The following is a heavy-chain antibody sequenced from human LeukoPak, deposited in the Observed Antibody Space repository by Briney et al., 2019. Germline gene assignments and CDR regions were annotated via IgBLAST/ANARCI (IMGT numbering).Heavy chain of an antibody. Sequence: QPGGSLRLSCAASGFTFRSYSMNWVRQAPGKGLEWVSYISSSSSTIYYADSVKGRFTISRDNSKNTLYLQMSSLRAEDTAVYYCAKDLGSVVTPPSLDFWGQGTLVTVSS. CDR1: GFTFRSYS. D-gene: IGHD4-23*01. V-gene: IGHV3-48*01. CDR3: AKDLGSVVTPPSLDF. J-gene: IGHJ4*02. CDR2: ISSSSSTI.